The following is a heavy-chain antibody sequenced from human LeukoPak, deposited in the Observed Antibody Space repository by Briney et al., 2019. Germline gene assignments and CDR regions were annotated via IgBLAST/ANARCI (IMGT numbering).Heavy chain of an antibody. Sequence: ASVKVSCKASGYTFTSYVIHWVRQAPGQRLEWMGWINAANSNKKYSQKFQGRVTITRDTSANTAYMELSSLRSEDTAVYYCARDSIGRISILRKPLNWFDPWGQGTLVTVSS. D-gene: IGHD2-21*01. J-gene: IGHJ5*02. CDR3: ARDSIGRISILRKPLNWFDP. CDR1: GYTFTSYV. CDR2: INAANSNK. V-gene: IGHV1-3*01.